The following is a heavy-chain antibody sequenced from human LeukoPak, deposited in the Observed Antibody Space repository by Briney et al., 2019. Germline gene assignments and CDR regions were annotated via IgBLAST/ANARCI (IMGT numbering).Heavy chain of an antibody. D-gene: IGHD2-15*01. CDR1: GYSISSGYY. CDR3: ARYSLGSLGYYYGMDV. CDR2: IYHSGST. Sequence: SETLSLTCAVSGYSISSGYYWGWIRQPPGKGLEWIGSIYHSGSTYYNPSLKSRVTISVDTSKNQFSLKLSSVTAADTAVYYCARYSLGSLGYYYGMDVWGKGTTVTVSS. J-gene: IGHJ6*04. V-gene: IGHV4-38-2*01.